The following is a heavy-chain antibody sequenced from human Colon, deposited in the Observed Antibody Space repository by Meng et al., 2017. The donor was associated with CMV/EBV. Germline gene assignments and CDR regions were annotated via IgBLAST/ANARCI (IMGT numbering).Heavy chain of an antibody. CDR1: GFTFSWSG. V-gene: IGHV1-58*01. J-gene: IGHJ6*02. CDR3: AADSTLYDFWRYGLDV. CDR2: IVVGSDNT. Sequence: SVKVSCKASGFTFSWSGVHWVRQARGQRLEWIGWIVVGSDNTNYAQKFQERVTINRDMSTSTAYMELSSLRSEDTAVYYCAADSTLYDFWRYGLDVWGQGTTVTVSS. D-gene: IGHD3-3*01.